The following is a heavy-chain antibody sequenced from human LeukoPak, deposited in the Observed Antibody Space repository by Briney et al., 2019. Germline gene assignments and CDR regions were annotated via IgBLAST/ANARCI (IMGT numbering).Heavy chain of an antibody. J-gene: IGHJ4*02. Sequence: PGGSLRLSCAASGFTFSSYGMHWVRQAPGKGLEWVAFIRYDGSNKYYADSVKGRFTISSDNSKNTLYLQMNSLRAEDTAVYYCAKDSSSYYYDSSGFGVGRDDYWGQGTLVTVSS. CDR3: AKDSSSYYYDSSGFGVGRDDY. CDR2: IRYDGSNK. V-gene: IGHV3-30*02. CDR1: GFTFSSYG. D-gene: IGHD3-22*01.